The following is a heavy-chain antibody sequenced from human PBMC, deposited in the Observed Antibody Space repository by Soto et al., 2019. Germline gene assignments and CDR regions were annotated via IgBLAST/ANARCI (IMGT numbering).Heavy chain of an antibody. CDR2: ISDDGSNT. CDR3: ARDVYYDFWSGCTTHPYYCDD. V-gene: IGHV3-30-3*01. D-gene: IGHD3-3*01. CDR1: GFTFSRHT. J-gene: IGHJ4*02. Sequence: QVQLVESGGGVVQPGRSLRLSCAASGFTFSRHTMHWVRQAPGKGLEWVAAISDDGSNTYYADSVKGRFTISRDNSKNTLYRQMNSLSREDTAGQHCARDVYYDFWSGCTTHPYYCDDWGQGTLVTVSS.